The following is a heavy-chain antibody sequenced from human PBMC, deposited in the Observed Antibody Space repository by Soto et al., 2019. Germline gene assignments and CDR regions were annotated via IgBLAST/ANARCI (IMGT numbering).Heavy chain of an antibody. CDR1: GFSISSYW. CDR3: ARDLRGLPAAPFDY. CDR2: IKQDGSAK. J-gene: IGHJ4*02. D-gene: IGHD2-2*01. Sequence: GGSLRLSCAASGFSISSYWMSWVRQTPGKGLEWVANIKQDGSAKYYVDSVEGRFTISRDNTKNSLYLQMNSLRAEDTAVYYCARDLRGLPAAPFDYWGQGTLVTVSS. V-gene: IGHV3-7*01.